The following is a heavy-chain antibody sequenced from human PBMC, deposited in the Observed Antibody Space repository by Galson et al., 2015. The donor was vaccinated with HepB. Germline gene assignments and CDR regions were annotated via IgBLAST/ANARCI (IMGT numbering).Heavy chain of an antibody. J-gene: IGHJ4*02. V-gene: IGHV4-39*01. CDR1: Y. D-gene: IGHD6-19*01. CDR2: IYYSGST. CDR3: ASFLAVAGNYYFDY. Sequence: YWGWIRQPPGKGLEWIGSIYYSGSTYYNPSLKSRVTISVDTSKNQFSLKLSSVTAADTAVYYCASFLAVAGNYYFDYWGQGTLVTVSS.